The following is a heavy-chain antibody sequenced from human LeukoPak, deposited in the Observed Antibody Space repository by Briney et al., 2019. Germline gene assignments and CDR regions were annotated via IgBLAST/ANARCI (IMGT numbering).Heavy chain of an antibody. J-gene: IGHJ4*02. D-gene: IGHD6-6*01. CDR2: IYPSGST. CDR3: ASSHGAAPFDY. CDR1: GGSISSGSYY. Sequence: PSQTLSLTCTVSGGSISSGSYYWSWIRQPAGKGLEWIGCIYPSGSTNYNPSLESRVTISVDSSKNQFSLKLSSVTAADTAVYYCASSHGAAPFDYWGQGTLVTVSS. V-gene: IGHV4-61*02.